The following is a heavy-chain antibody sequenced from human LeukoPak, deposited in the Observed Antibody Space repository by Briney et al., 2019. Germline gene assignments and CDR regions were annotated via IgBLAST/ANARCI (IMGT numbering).Heavy chain of an antibody. CDR2: INGDGSYT. J-gene: IGHJ4*02. D-gene: IGHD1-26*01. V-gene: IGHV3-74*01. Sequence: GGSLRLSCAASEFTFSNYWMNWVRQAPGKGLVWVSLINGDGSYTNYADSVKGRFTISRDDAKNTLYLQMNSLRAEDAAVYYCVRRVNSGTYYYFDYWGQGTLVTVSS. CDR3: VRRVNSGTYYYFDY. CDR1: EFTFSNYW.